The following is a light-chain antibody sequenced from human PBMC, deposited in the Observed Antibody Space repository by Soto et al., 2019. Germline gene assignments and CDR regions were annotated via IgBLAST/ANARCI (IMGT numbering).Light chain of an antibody. Sequence: PGERATLSCRASRSVRMDLAWYQQKPGQVPRLLIYGASTRSSGIPARFSGSESWTEFTLTISSLQSEDFAVYYCQPYNNWPWTFGRGTKVEI. CDR2: GAS. CDR1: RSVRMD. CDR3: QPYNNWPWT. V-gene: IGKV3-15*01. J-gene: IGKJ1*01.